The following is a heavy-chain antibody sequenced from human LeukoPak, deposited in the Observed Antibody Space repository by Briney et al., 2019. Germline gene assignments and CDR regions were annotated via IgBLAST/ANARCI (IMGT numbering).Heavy chain of an antibody. CDR2: ILYDGRNK. D-gene: IGHD2-15*01. CDR3: AKDLMKTGYCSGASCYGRTD. J-gene: IGHJ4*02. Sequence: GGSLRLSCAASGFTFSSYGMHRVRQAPGKVQERVAVILYDGRNKYYGDAVEGRFTTSRDNSKNTVYLEMNSLRAEDTAVYYCAKDLMKTGYCSGASCYGRTDWGQGNLVTVSS. V-gene: IGHV3-30*18. CDR1: GFTFSSYG.